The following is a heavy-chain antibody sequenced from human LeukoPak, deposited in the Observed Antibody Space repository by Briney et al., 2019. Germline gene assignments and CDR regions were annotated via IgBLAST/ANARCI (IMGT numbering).Heavy chain of an antibody. V-gene: IGHV3-21*01. D-gene: IGHD6-19*01. J-gene: IGHJ4*02. CDR3: ARDLAGYSSGWSDY. CDR1: GFTFSSYS. Sequence: PGGSLRLSCAASGFTFSSYSMNWVRQAPGKGLEWVSSISSSSSYIYYADSVKGRFTISRDNAKSSLYLQMNSLRAEDTAVYYCARDLAGYSSGWSDYWGQGTPVTVSS. CDR2: ISSSSSYI.